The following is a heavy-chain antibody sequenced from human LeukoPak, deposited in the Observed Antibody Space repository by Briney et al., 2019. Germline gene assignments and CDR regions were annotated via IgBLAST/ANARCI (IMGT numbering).Heavy chain of an antibody. V-gene: IGHV3-23*01. CDR1: GFTFISYW. Sequence: GGSLRLSCAASGFTFISYWMSWVRQAPGKGLEWVSAISGSGGSTYYADSVKGRFTISRDNSKNTLYLQMNSLRAEDTAVYYCAKVYGSGSYSYFDYWGQGTLVTVSS. CDR2: ISGSGGST. J-gene: IGHJ4*02. D-gene: IGHD3-10*01. CDR3: AKVYGSGSYSYFDY.